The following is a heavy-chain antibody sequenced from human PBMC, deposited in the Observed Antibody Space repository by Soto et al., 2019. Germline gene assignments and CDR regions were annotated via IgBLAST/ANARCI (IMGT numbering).Heavy chain of an antibody. Sequence: TSETLSLTCTVSGGSISSSSYYWGWIRQPPGKGLEWIGSIYYSGSTYYNPSLKSRVTISVDTSKNQFSLKLSSVTAADTAVYYCASELAALNWFDPWGQGTLVTVSS. V-gene: IGHV4-39*01. CDR3: ASELAALNWFDP. D-gene: IGHD1-1*01. CDR2: IYYSGST. CDR1: GGSISSSSYY. J-gene: IGHJ5*02.